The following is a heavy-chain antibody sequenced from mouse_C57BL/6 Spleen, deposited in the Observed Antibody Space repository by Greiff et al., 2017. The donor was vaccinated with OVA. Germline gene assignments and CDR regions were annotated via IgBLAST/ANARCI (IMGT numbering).Heavy chain of an antibody. CDR3: ARGGYYGNRGYFDV. CDR1: GYSITSGYY. V-gene: IGHV3-6*01. CDR2: ISYDGSN. J-gene: IGHJ1*03. D-gene: IGHD2-1*01. Sequence: VQLQQSGPGLVKPSQSLSLTCSVTGYSITSGYYWNWIRQFPGNKLEWMGYISYDGSNNYNPSLKNRISITRDTSKNQFFLKLNSVTTEDTATYYCARGGYYGNRGYFDVWGTGTTVTVSS.